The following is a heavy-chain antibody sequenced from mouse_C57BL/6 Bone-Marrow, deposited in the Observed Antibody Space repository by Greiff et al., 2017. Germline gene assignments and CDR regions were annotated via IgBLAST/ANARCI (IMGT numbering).Heavy chain of an antibody. D-gene: IGHD1-1*01. CDR1: GYAFSSSW. J-gene: IGHJ1*03. Sequence: QVQLKESGPELVKPGASVKISCKASGYAFSSSWMNWVKQRPGKGLEWIGRIYPGDGDTNYNGKFKGKATLTADKSSSTAYMQLSSLTSEDSAVYFCPRAYGSSSFVWGTGTTVTVSS. V-gene: IGHV1-82*01. CDR3: PRAYGSSSFV. CDR2: IYPGDGDT.